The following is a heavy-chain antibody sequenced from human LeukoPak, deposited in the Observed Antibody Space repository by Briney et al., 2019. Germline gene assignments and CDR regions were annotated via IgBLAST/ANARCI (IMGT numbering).Heavy chain of an antibody. CDR2: IYYSGST. V-gene: IGHV4-59*01. D-gene: IGHD1-20*01. Sequence: PLETLSRTCTVSGGSISSYYWSWIRRPPGKGLEWIGYIYYSGSTNYNPSLKSRVTISVDTSKNQFSLKLSSVTAADTAVYYCARAHNWNLDYWGQGTLVTVSS. J-gene: IGHJ4*02. CDR3: ARAHNWNLDY. CDR1: GGSISSYY.